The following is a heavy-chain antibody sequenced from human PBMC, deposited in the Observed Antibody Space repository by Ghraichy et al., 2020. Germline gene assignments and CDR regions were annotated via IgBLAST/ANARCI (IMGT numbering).Heavy chain of an antibody. CDR1: GITFSNYG. Sequence: GGSLRLSCAASGITFSNYGMHWVRQAPGKGLQWVAFIQYDGSIKYYADSLKGRFTISRDNSKNTLFLQMNSLRAEDTAMYYCAKDYEVRDPLVDYWGQGTLVTVSS. V-gene: IGHV3-30*02. CDR3: AKDYEVRDPLVDY. J-gene: IGHJ4*02. CDR2: IQYDGSIK. D-gene: IGHD3-10*02.